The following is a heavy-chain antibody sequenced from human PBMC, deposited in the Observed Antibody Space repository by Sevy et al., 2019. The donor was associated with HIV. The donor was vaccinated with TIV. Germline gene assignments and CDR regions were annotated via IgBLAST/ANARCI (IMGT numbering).Heavy chain of an antibody. J-gene: IGHJ4*02. V-gene: IGHV4-34*01. D-gene: IGHD2-2*01. CDR2: INHSGST. CDR1: GGSFSGYY. Sequence: SETLSLTCAVYGGSFSGYYWSWIRQPPGKGLEWIGEINHSGSTNYNPSLKSRVTISVDTSKNQFSLKLGSVTAADTAVYYCARVCGYCSSTSSAYFDYWGQGTLVTVSS. CDR3: ARVCGYCSSTSSAYFDY.